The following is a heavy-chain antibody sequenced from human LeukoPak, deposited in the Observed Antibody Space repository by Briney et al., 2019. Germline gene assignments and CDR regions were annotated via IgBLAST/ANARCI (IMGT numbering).Heavy chain of an antibody. CDR2: IDPSDSYT. J-gene: IGHJ4*02. CDR1: GYSFTYYW. CDR3: ARRGSCIGGSCYSY. Sequence: GESLKISCKGSGYSFTYYWISWVRQMPGKGLEWMGRIDPSDSYTNYSPSFHGHVTISADKSLSTAYLQWSSLKASDTAVYYCARRGSCIGGSCYSYRGQGTLVTVSS. D-gene: IGHD2-15*01. V-gene: IGHV5-10-1*01.